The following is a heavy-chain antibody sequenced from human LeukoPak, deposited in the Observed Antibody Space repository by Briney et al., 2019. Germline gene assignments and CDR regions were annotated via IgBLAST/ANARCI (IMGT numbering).Heavy chain of an antibody. CDR2: ISSSSSYI. CDR1: GSTFSSYS. J-gene: IGHJ5*02. CDR3: ARYSSGWYYWFDP. D-gene: IGHD6-19*01. Sequence: PGGSLRLSCAASGSTFSSYSMNWVRQAPGKGLEWVSSISSSSSYIYYADSVKGRFTISRDNAKNSLYLQMNSLRAEDTAVYYCARYSSGWYYWFDPWGQGTLVTVSS. V-gene: IGHV3-21*01.